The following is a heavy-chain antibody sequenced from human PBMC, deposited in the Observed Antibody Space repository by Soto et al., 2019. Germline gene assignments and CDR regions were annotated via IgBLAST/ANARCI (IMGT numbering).Heavy chain of an antibody. Sequence: EVQLLESGGGLVQPGGSLRLSCAASGFTFSSYAMSWVRQAPGKGLEWVSAISGSGGSTYYADSVKGRFTISRDNSKNTLYLQMNSLRAEDTAVYYCAKDACSGGSCYGGHPYYCDYWGQGTLVTVSS. CDR3: AKDACSGGSCYGGHPYYCDY. D-gene: IGHD2-15*01. CDR2: ISGSGGST. J-gene: IGHJ4*02. CDR1: GFTFSSYA. V-gene: IGHV3-23*01.